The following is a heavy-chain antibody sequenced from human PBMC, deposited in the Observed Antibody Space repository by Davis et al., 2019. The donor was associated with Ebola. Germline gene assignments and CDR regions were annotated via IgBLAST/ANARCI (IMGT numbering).Heavy chain of an antibody. CDR2: IYLDDDK. CDR3: AHYFLPGGYDWFDP. Sequence: SGPTLVNPTQTLTLTCSFSGFSLTTTGVAVGWIRQPPGKALEWLAPIYLDDDKRFSPSLKSRLTITKDSSKNQVVLTMTDMDPMDTATYCYAHYFLPGGYDWFDPWGPGILVTVSS. CDR1: GFSLTTTGVA. J-gene: IGHJ5*02. V-gene: IGHV2-5*02. D-gene: IGHD6-19*01.